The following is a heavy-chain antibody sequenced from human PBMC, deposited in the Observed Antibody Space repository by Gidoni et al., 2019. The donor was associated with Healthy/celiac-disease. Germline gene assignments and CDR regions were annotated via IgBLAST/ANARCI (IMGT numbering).Heavy chain of an antibody. D-gene: IGHD3-22*01. V-gene: IGHV1-2*02. CDR3: ARDALLWVVVVITGNHDAFDI. CDR2: INPNSGGT. CDR1: GYTFTGYY. Sequence: QVQLVQSGAEVKKPGASVTVSCKASGYTFTGYYLHWVRQAPGQGLEWLGWINPNSGGTNYAQKFQGRVTMTRDTSISTAYMELSRLRSDDTAVYYCARDALLWVVVVITGNHDAFDIWGQGTMVTVSS. J-gene: IGHJ3*02.